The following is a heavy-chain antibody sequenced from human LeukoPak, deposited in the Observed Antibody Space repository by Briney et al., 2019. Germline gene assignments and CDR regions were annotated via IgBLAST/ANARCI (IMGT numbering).Heavy chain of an antibody. V-gene: IGHV1-69*04. D-gene: IGHD3-10*01. Sequence: GASVKVSCRASGGTFSSYAISWVRQAPGQGLEWMGRIIPILGIANYAQKFQGRVTITADKSTSTAYMELSSLRSEDTAAYYCARDGTMVRGVITPFDYWGQGTLVTVSS. CDR3: ARDGTMVRGVITPFDY. CDR1: GGTFSSYA. J-gene: IGHJ4*02. CDR2: IIPILGIA.